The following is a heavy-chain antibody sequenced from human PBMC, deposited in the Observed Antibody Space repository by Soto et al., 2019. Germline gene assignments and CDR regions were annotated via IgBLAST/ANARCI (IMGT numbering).Heavy chain of an antibody. V-gene: IGHV4-30-2*05. CDR2: IYHSGST. CDR3: ARARHVLRYFDWSLGGWFDP. J-gene: IGHJ5*02. Sequence: SETLSLTCAVSGGSISSGGYSWSWIRQPPGKGLEWIGYIYHSGSTYYNPSLKSRVTISVDTSKNQFSLNLSSVTAADTAVYYCARARHVLRYFDWSLGGWFDPWGQGTLVTVSS. D-gene: IGHD3-9*01. CDR1: GGSISSGGYS.